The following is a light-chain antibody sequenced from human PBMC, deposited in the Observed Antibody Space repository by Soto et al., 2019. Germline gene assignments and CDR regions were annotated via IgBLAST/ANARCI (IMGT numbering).Light chain of an antibody. Sequence: QSALTQPASVSGFPGQSITISCTGNSKDVGGYNYVSWYQKHPGKAPKLKIYDVNKRPSGVSNRFSGSKSGNTASLTISGLQAEDEADYYCSSYSNTSTLYVFGTGTKLTVL. V-gene: IGLV2-14*01. CDR2: DVN. J-gene: IGLJ1*01. CDR1: SKDVGGYNY. CDR3: SSYSNTSTLYV.